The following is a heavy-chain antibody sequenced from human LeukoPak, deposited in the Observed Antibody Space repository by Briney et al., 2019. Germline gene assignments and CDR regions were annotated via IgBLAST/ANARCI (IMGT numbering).Heavy chain of an antibody. D-gene: IGHD3-22*01. CDR3: AREVYYYDSSGYDRYFDY. J-gene: IGHJ4*02. CDR1: GGSISSYY. CDR2: IYTSGST. Sequence: SETLSLTCTVSGGSISSYYWSWIRQPPGKGLEWIGYIYTSGSTNYDPSLKSRVTISVDTPKNQFSLKLSSVTAADTAVYYCAREVYYYDSSGYDRYFDYWGQGTLVTVSS. V-gene: IGHV4-4*09.